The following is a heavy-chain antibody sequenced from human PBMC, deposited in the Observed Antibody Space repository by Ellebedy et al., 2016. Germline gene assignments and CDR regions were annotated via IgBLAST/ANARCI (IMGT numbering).Heavy chain of an antibody. CDR2: ISGNGFNT. Sequence: GGSLRLXXAASGFTFNKYAMNWVRQAPGAGLQWVSRISGNGFNTYYADSVKGRFTISRDNSNNTLYLQVDSLRADDTAVYFCARDNLPDYGSEISYSSDYWGQGTLVTISS. D-gene: IGHD3-10*01. CDR3: ARDNLPDYGSEISYSSDY. CDR1: GFTFNKYA. V-gene: IGHV3-23*01. J-gene: IGHJ4*02.